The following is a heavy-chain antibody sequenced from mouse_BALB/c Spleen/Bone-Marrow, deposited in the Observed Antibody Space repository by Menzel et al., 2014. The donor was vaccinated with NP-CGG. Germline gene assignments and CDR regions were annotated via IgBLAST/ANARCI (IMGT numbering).Heavy chain of an antibody. J-gene: IGHJ4*01. CDR3: ATGNAMDC. CDR2: ISYRGST. V-gene: IGHV3-8*02. Sequence: EAQRVESGPSLVKPSQTLSLTCSVTGDSITSGSWNWLRKFPGNKLEYMGNISYRGSTYYNPSLKSRISITRDTSKNQYYLQLNAATTEDTAAYYCATGNAMDCWGQGTSVTVAS. D-gene: IGHD4-1*01. CDR1: GDSITSGS.